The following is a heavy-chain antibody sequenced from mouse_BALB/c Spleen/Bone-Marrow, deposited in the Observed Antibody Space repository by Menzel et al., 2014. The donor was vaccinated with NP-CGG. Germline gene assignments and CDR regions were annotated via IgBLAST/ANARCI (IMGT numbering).Heavy chain of an antibody. CDR2: IKPSNGGT. V-gene: IGHV1S81*02. CDR3: SRGRRDALDY. Sequence: VQLQQSGAELVKPGDSVKLSCKASGYTLSSYYMHWVKQRPGQGLEWFGEIKPSNGGTNFNEKFKNKATLTVDKSSSSTYMQLSSLTSEISSVYYYSRGRRDALDYWGQGTSVTVSS. CDR1: GYTLSSYY. J-gene: IGHJ4*01.